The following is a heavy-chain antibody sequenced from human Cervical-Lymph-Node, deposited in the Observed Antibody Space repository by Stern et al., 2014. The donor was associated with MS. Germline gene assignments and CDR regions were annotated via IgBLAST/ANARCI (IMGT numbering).Heavy chain of an antibody. Sequence: EVQLVESGAEVKKPGESLKISCQGSGYSFTNYWIIWVRQMPGKGLELMGSIYPGDSDTRYSPSFQGQVTFSADKSISTAYLQWSSLKASDTAMYYCARRGSSRWFDPWGQGTLVTVSS. J-gene: IGHJ5*02. V-gene: IGHV5-51*01. CDR2: IYPGDSDT. D-gene: IGHD1-26*01. CDR1: GYSFTNYW. CDR3: ARRGSSRWFDP.